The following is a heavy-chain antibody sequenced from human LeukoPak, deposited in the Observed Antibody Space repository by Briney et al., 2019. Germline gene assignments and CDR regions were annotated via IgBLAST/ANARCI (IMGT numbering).Heavy chain of an antibody. D-gene: IGHD3-22*01. CDR2: IYYSGST. CDR3: ARLKHQVVKSSTDTIPLEPDYYYYGMDV. CDR1: GGSISSYY. J-gene: IGHJ6*02. V-gene: IGHV4-59*08. Sequence: SETLSLTCTVSGGSISSYYWSWIRQPPGKGLEWIGYIYYSGSTNYNPSLKSRVTISVDTSKNQFSLKLSSVTAADTAVYYSARLKHQVVKSSTDTIPLEPDYYYYGMDVWGQGTTVTVSS.